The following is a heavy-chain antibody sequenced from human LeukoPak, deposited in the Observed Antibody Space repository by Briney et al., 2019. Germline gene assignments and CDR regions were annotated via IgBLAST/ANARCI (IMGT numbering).Heavy chain of an antibody. CDR3: ARDQGSFDY. J-gene: IGHJ4*02. Sequence: GGSLRLSCAASGFTLSSYWMHWIRQAPGKGLVWVSRIHSDGIGTSYADSVRGRFTISRDNAKNTVYLQMNSLRAEDTAVYYCARDQGSFDYWGQGTLVTVSS. V-gene: IGHV3-74*01. CDR2: IHSDGIGT. CDR1: GFTLSSYW.